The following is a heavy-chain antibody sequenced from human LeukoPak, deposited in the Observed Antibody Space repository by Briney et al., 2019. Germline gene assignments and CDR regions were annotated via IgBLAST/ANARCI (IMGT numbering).Heavy chain of an antibody. CDR2: ISSSSSTI. CDR3: AGGYYDSRTFDI. V-gene: IGHV3-48*02. Sequence: GGSLRLSCAASGFTFSSYSMNWVRQAPGKGLEWVPYISSSSSTIYYADSVKGRFTISRDNAKNSLYLQMNSLRDEDTAVYYCAGGYYDSRTFDIWGQGTMVTVSS. J-gene: IGHJ3*02. CDR1: GFTFSSYS. D-gene: IGHD3-22*01.